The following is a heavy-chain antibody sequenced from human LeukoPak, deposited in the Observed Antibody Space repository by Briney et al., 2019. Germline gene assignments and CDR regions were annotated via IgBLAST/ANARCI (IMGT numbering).Heavy chain of an antibody. CDR3: AKDQPSLSWYDAFDI. CDR2: ISGSGGST. V-gene: IGHV3-23*01. D-gene: IGHD6-13*01. CDR1: GFTFSSYA. Sequence: GGSPRLSCAASGFTFSSYAMHWVRQAPGKGLEWVSAISGSGGSTYYADSVKGRFTISRDNSKNTLYLQMNSLRAEDTAVYYCAKDQPSLSWYDAFDIWGQGTMVTVSS. J-gene: IGHJ3*02.